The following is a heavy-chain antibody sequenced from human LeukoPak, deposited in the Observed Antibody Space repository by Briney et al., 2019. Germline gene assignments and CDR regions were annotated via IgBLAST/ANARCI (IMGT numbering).Heavy chain of an antibody. J-gene: IGHJ6*04. V-gene: IGHV3-21*01. CDR2: ISSSSNYI. CDR1: GFTFSSYS. Sequence: PGGSLRLSCAASGFTFSSYSMNWVRQAPGKGLEWVSSISSSSNYIYYADSMKGRFTISRDNAKNSLYLQMNSLRAEDTAVYYCAELGITMIGGVWGKGTTVTISS. CDR3: AELGITMIGGV. D-gene: IGHD3-10*02.